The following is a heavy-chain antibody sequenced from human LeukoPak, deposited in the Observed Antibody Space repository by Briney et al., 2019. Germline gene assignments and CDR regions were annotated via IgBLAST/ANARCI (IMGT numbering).Heavy chain of an antibody. CDR3: AREGIAAAGPDY. V-gene: IGHV4-34*01. J-gene: IGHJ4*02. CDR1: GGSFSGYY. Sequence: SETLSLTCAVYGGSFSGYYWSWIRQPPGKGLEWIREINHSGSTNYNPSLKSRVTISVDTSKNQFSLKLSSVTAADTAVYYCAREGIAAAGPDYWGQGTLVTVSS. D-gene: IGHD6-13*01. CDR2: INHSGST.